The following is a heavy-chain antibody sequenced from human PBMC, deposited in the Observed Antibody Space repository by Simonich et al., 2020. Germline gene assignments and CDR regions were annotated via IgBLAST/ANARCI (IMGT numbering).Heavy chain of an antibody. CDR2: IRSRSSYI. CDR1: GFTFSSYS. Sequence: EVQLVESGGGLVKPGGSLRLSCAASGFTFSSYSMNWVRQAPGKGLEWISTIRSRSSYIYYADSVKGRFTISRDNAKSSLYLQMNSLRAEDTAVYYCAREIEAGNAFDIWGQGTMVTVSS. J-gene: IGHJ3*02. CDR3: AREIEAGNAFDI. V-gene: IGHV3-21*01.